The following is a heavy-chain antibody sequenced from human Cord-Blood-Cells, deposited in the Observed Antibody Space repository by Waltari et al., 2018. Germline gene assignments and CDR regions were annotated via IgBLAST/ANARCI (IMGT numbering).Heavy chain of an antibody. Sequence: QVQLVQSGAEVKKPGAAVKVSCKASGYTFTGYYMHWVRQAPGQGLEWMGWINPNSGGTNYAQKFQGRVTMTRDTSISTAYMELSRLRSDDTAVYYCARRFRYCSSTSCYKYYYYYGMDVWDQGP. CDR3: ARRFRYCSSTSCYKYYYYYGMDV. J-gene: IGHJ6*02. CDR1: GYTFTGYY. D-gene: IGHD2-2*02. CDR2: INPNSGGT. V-gene: IGHV1-2*02.